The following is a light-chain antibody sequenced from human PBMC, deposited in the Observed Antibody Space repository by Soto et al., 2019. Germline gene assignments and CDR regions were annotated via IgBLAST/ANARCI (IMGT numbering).Light chain of an antibody. CDR1: QDIYNY. CDR2: HAS. Sequence: DIQMTQSPSSLSASIGDRVTITCRASQDIYNYLAWYQQRPGQVPKLLIYHASTLQSGVPSRFSGSGSGTDFTLPIGSLQPEDVATYYCQKYYSAVFTFGPGTKVDIK. J-gene: IGKJ3*01. V-gene: IGKV1-27*01. CDR3: QKYYSAVFT.